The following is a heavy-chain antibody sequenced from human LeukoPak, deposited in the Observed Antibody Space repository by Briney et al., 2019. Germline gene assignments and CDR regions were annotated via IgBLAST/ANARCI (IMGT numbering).Heavy chain of an antibody. CDR3: GKVGGIYHRLDS. D-gene: IGHD1-26*01. V-gene: IGHV3-23*01. J-gene: IGHJ4*02. CDR1: GFTFSSYA. Sequence: GGSLRLSCAASGFTFSSYAMTWVRQAPGKGLEWVSVISGGGGTTNYADSVKGRFTISRDNSRNTLYLQMNSLSAEDTAVYYCGKVGGIYHRLDSWGQGTLVTVSS. CDR2: ISGGGGTT.